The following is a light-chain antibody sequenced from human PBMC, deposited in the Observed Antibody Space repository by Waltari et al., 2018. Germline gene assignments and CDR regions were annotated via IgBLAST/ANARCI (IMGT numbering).Light chain of an antibody. CDR2: DVS. CDR1: SSDIGGYNY. V-gene: IGLV2-14*03. Sequence: QSALTQPASVSGSPGQSITISCTGTSSDIGGYNYVSWYQQVPGNAPKLMIYDVSKRPSGVSSRFSGSKSGNTASLTISGLQAEDEADYFCSSYIDSSTLELFGGGTSLTVL. CDR3: SSYIDSSTLEL. J-gene: IGLJ2*01.